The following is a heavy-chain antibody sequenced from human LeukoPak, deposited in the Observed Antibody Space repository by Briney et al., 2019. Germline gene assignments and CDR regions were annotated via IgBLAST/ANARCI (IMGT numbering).Heavy chain of an antibody. V-gene: IGHV3-48*04. CDR1: GFTFSSYN. CDR2: ISSSSSTL. J-gene: IGHJ4*02. Sequence: PGGSLRLSCAASGFTFSSYNMNWVRQAPGKGLEWLSYISSSSSTLYYADSVKGRFTISRDNAKNSLYLQMNSLRAEDTAVYYCARDGVGNLDYWGQGTLVTVSS. D-gene: IGHD2-15*01. CDR3: ARDGVGNLDY.